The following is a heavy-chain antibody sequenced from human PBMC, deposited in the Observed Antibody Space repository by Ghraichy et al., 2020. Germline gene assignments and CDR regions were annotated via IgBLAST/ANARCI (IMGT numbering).Heavy chain of an antibody. CDR2: ISGSGGST. CDR1: GFTFSSYA. J-gene: IGHJ5*02. D-gene: IGHD5-18*01. CDR3: AKDETYSYGSPWFDP. V-gene: IGHV3-23*01. Sequence: GALRLSCAASGFTFSSYAMSWVRQAPGKGLEWVSAISGSGGSTYYADSVKGRFTISRDNSKNTLYLQMNSLRAEDTAVYYCAKDETYSYGSPWFDPWGQGTLVTVSS.